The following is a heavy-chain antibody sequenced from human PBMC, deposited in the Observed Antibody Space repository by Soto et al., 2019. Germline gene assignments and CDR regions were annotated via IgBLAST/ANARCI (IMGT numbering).Heavy chain of an antibody. Sequence: ASVKVSCKASGYTFTSYGISWVRQAPGQGLEWMGWISAYNGNTNYAQKLQGRVTMTTDTSTSTAYMELRSLRSDDTAVYYCARSITFGGVIVNDAFDIWGQGTMVTVSS. D-gene: IGHD3-16*02. CDR2: ISAYNGNT. J-gene: IGHJ3*02. CDR1: GYTFTSYG. V-gene: IGHV1-18*01. CDR3: ARSITFGGVIVNDAFDI.